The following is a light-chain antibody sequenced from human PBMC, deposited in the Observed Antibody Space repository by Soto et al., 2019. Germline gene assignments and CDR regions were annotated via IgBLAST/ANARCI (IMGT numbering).Light chain of an antibody. J-gene: IGKJ3*01. V-gene: IGKV3D-15*01. CDR2: DAS. CDR1: QSVSSN. Sequence: EIVMTQSPATLSVSPGERATLSCRASQSVSSNLAWYQQKPGQAPRLLIYDASERATGIPARFSGSGSGTDFTLTISSLEPDDAAVYFCQQYDGPPLTFGPGTKVDI. CDR3: QQYDGPPLT.